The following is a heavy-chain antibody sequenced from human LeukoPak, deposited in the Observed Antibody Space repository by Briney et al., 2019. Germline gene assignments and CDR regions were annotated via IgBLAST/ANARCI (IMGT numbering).Heavy chain of an antibody. CDR2: IYHSGGT. V-gene: IGHV4-4*02. D-gene: IGHD6-13*01. Sequence: SETLSLTCAVSGASISSNNWWWSWVRQPPGKGLEWVGEIYHSGGTNYNPSLKSRVTISVDKSKNQFSLKLSSVTAADTAVYYCASAEPRGIIWYPYWGQGTLVTVSS. J-gene: IGHJ4*02. CDR1: GASISSNNW. CDR3: ASAEPRGIIWYPY.